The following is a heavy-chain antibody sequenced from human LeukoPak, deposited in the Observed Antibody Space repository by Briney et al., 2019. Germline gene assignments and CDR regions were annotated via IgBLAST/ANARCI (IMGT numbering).Heavy chain of an antibody. CDR3: AGWRDHNKVGY. V-gene: IGHV4-31*03. J-gene: IGHJ4*02. CDR1: GVSVSGGMYY. Sequence: SETLSLTCTVSGVSVSGGMYYWSWIRQHPGKGLESIGFIHFTGSIHYNPSFASRATISVDVSDNQLSLRLKSVTAADTAVYYCAGWRDHNKVGYWGQGKLVTVSS. CDR2: IHFTGSI. D-gene: IGHD1-26*01.